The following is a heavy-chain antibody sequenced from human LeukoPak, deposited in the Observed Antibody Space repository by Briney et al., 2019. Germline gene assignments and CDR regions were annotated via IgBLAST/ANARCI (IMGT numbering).Heavy chain of an antibody. CDR2: INHSGST. Sequence: PSETLSLTCAVYGGSFSGYYWSWIRQPPGKGLEWIGEINHSGSTNYNPSLKSRVTISVDTSKNQFSLKLSSVTAADTAVYYCARGPLWFGSWGQGTLVTVSS. CDR1: GGSFSGYY. CDR3: ARGPLWFGS. J-gene: IGHJ5*01. V-gene: IGHV4-34*01.